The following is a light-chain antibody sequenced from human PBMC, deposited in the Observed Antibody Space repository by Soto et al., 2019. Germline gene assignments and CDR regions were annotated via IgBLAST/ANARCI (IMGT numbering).Light chain of an antibody. Sequence: DIQMTQSPSTLSASVGDGVTITCRASQSISNRLAWYQQKPGEAPKYLIYDASTLDSGAPSRFSGSGSGTEFTLSIGSLQPDDFATYYCQQYNSYPWTSGQGTKVEIK. V-gene: IGKV1-5*01. CDR1: QSISNR. J-gene: IGKJ1*01. CDR3: QQYNSYPWT. CDR2: DAS.